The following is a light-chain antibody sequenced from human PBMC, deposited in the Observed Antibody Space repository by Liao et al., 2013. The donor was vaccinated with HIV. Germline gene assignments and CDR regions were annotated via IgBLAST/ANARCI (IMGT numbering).Light chain of an antibody. CDR2: QDT. V-gene: IGLV3-1*01. CDR3: QVWDRGPAL. J-gene: IGLJ2*01. CDR1: KLGDRY. Sequence: SYELTQPPSVSVSPGQTASITCSGDKLGDRYTCWYQQKAGQSPVLVIYQDTKRPSGIPGRFSGSSSGNTGTLTISGTQPMDEGDYYCQVWDRGPALFGGGTKLTVL.